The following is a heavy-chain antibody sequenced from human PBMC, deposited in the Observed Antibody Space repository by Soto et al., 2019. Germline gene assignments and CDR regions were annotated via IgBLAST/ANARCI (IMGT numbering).Heavy chain of an antibody. Sequence: PGGSLRLSCAASGFTFSNYGMHWVRQAPGKGLEWVAVISYDGSNKYYADSVKGRFTISRDNSKNTLYLQMNSLRAEDTAVYYCAKDGYSGSYQGYFDYWGQGTLVTVSS. D-gene: IGHD1-26*01. CDR2: ISYDGSNK. V-gene: IGHV3-30*18. J-gene: IGHJ4*02. CDR3: AKDGYSGSYQGYFDY. CDR1: GFTFSNYG.